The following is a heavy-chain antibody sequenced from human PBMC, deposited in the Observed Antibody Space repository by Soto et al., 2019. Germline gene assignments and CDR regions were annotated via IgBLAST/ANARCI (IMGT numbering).Heavy chain of an antibody. Sequence: GGSLRLSCAASGFIFSSYSMNWVRQAPGKGLEWVSSISSSSAYIYYADSVKGRFTISRDNAKNSLYLQMNSLRAEDTAVYYCARDPSVVLVPAEEQPWGRGTLVTVSS. CDR1: GFIFSSYS. CDR2: ISSSSAYI. V-gene: IGHV3-21*01. D-gene: IGHD2-2*01. CDR3: ARDPSVVLVPAEEQP. J-gene: IGHJ5*02.